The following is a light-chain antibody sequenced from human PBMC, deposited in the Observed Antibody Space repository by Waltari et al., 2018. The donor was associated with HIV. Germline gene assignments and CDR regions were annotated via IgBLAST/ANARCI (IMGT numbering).Light chain of an antibody. V-gene: IGKV3-11*01. J-gene: IGKJ3*01. Sequence: EIVLTQSPATLSLSPGERATLFCRASQSVSTYLAWYQKRPGQAPRLLIYDASNRATGIPARFSGSGSGTDFTLTISSLEPEDFAVYYCQHRKEWPPGATFGPGTKVDVK. CDR1: QSVSTY. CDR3: QHRKEWPPGAT. CDR2: DAS.